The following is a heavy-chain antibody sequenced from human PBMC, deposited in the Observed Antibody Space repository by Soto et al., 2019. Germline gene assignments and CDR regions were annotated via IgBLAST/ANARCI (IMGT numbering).Heavy chain of an antibody. J-gene: IGHJ6*02. CDR2: IIPIFGTA. Sequence: QVQLVQSGAEVKKPGSSVKVSCKASGGTFSSYAISWVRQAPGQGLEWLGGIIPIFGTANYAQKFQGRVTITADESTSTAYLELRSLRSEDTAVYYCARRPDPQYGMDVWGQGTTVTVSS. CDR1: GGTFSSYA. V-gene: IGHV1-69*01. CDR3: ARRPDPQYGMDV.